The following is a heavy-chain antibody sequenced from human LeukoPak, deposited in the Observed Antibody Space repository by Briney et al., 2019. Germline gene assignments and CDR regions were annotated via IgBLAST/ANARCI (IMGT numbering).Heavy chain of an antibody. V-gene: IGHV4-59*01. CDR2: FCYSGIT. J-gene: IGHJ5*02. CDR1: GGSISNSY. CDR3: ARDVLGYCSSTSCSNWFDP. Sequence: SETLSLTCTVSGGSISNSYWSWIRQPPGKGLEWIGYFCYSGITNYNPSLKSRVTISVDTSKNQFSLKLSAVTAADTAVYYCARDVLGYCSSTSCSNWFDPWGQGTLVTVSS. D-gene: IGHD2-2*01.